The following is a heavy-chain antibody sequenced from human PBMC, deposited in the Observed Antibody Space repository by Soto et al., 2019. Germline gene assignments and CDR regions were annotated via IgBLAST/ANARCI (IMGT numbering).Heavy chain of an antibody. D-gene: IGHD2-2*01. J-gene: IGHJ5*02. CDR2: INSDGSSA. Sequence: PGGSLRLSCVASGFTFVSHWIHFVRQSPLKWLVWVSQINSDGSSANYADAVKGRFTFSRDNAKKTLYLQMNSLRAEDTAVYYCARGACNGTSCYVFDPWGPGTLVTVSS. V-gene: IGHV3-74*01. CDR3: ARGACNGTSCYVFDP. CDR1: GFTFVSHW.